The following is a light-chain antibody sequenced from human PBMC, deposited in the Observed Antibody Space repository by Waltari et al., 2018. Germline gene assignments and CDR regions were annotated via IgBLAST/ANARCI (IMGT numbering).Light chain of an antibody. CDR2: GRH. Sequence: SSELTQDPAVSVVLGQTVRITCQGDSLRTYYVSWYQQKPGQAPVLVISGRHKRPSGIPDRFSGSSSGDTASLTITGAQAEDEADYYCNSRDYSANYVFGTGTKVTVL. CDR3: NSRDYSANYV. V-gene: IGLV3-19*01. J-gene: IGLJ1*01. CDR1: SLRTYY.